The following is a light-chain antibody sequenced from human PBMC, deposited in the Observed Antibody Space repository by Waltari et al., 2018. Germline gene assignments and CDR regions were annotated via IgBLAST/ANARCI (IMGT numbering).Light chain of an antibody. CDR3: QHYLNWPST. CDR1: QIVSSN. CDR2: EAS. V-gene: IGKV3-15*01. J-gene: IGKJ5*01. Sequence: VVMTQSPGTLSVSPWERATLSCRASQIVSSNLAWYQQKPGQAPRLLIYEASTRATGIPARCSGSGSGTEFTLTISSLQYEDFAVYYCQHYLNWPSTFGQGTRLEI.